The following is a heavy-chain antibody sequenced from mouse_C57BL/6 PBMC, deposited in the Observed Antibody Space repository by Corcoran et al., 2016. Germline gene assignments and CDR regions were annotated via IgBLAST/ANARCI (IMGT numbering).Heavy chain of an antibody. CDR3: AFTLMDY. CDR1: GDTFTTCG. J-gene: IGHJ4*01. V-gene: IGHV9-3*01. Sequence: QIQLVQSGPELKKPGETVEIACKASGDTFTTCGMSWGKQATGKGLKWMSWINTYSGVPTYADDFKVRFAFSLETSASTAYLQINNIKNEDTATYFCAFTLMDYWGQGTSVTVSS. CDR2: INTYSGVP.